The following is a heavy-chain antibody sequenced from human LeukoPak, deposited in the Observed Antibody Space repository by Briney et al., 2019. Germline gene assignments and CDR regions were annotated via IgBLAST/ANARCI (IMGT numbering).Heavy chain of an antibody. CDR2: ISYDGSNK. CDR3: AKDRRDGYNYYFDY. Sequence: GGSLRLSCAASGFTFSSCGMHWVRQAPGKGLEWVAVISYDGSNKYYADSVKGRFTISRDNSKNTLYLQMNSLRAEDTAVYYCAKDRRDGYNYYFDYWGQGTLVTVSS. CDR1: GFTFSSCG. V-gene: IGHV3-30*18. D-gene: IGHD5-24*01. J-gene: IGHJ4*02.